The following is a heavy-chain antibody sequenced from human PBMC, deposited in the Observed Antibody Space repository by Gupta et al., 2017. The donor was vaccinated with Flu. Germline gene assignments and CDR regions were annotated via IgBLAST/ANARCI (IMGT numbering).Heavy chain of an antibody. Sequence: QVQLVQSGAEVKKPGASVKVSCKASGYTFTRYAMHWVRQAPGQRLEGLGWINSVDGKTKYSPKFQGRVTNTRDTPASTVYRERSRLRADDKGVYYWARGAADCLKVECSWGYYFEPWGQVTRVKVS. CDR2: INSVDGKT. J-gene: IGHJ4*02. CDR1: GYTFTRYA. V-gene: IGHV1-3*01. CDR3: ARGAADCLKVECSWGYYFEP. D-gene: IGHD7-27*01.